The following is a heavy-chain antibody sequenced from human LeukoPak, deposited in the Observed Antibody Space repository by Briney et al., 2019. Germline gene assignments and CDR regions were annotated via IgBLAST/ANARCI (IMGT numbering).Heavy chain of an antibody. Sequence: GGSLRLSCAASGFTFSNAWMSWVRQAPGKGLEWVGRIKSKTDGGTTDYAAPVKGRFAISRDDSKNTLYLQMNSLKTEDTAVYYCTTEVAAAGFDYWGQGTLVTVSS. CDR3: TTEVAAAGFDY. V-gene: IGHV3-15*01. CDR1: GFTFSNAW. CDR2: IKSKTDGGTT. D-gene: IGHD6-13*01. J-gene: IGHJ4*02.